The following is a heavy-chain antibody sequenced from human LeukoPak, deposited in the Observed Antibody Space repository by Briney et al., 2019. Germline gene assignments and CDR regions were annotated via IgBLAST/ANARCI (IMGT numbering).Heavy chain of an antibody. CDR2: IYYSGST. V-gene: IGHV4-39*02. D-gene: IGHD5-18*01. CDR1: GGSISSSSYY. J-gene: IGHJ6*03. CDR3: ARESGYSYGPPEPGIWYMDV. Sequence: SETLSLTCTVSGGSISSSSYYWGWIRQPPGKGLEWIGSIYYSGSTYYNPSLKSRVTISVDTSKNQFSLKLSSVTAADTAVYYCARESGYSYGPPEPGIWYMDVWGKGTTVTISS.